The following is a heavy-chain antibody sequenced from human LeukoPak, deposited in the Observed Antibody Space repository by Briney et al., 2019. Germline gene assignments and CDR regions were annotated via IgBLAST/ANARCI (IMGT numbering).Heavy chain of an antibody. V-gene: IGHV3-30*02. J-gene: IGHJ4*02. D-gene: IGHD1-26*01. CDR3: AKDRGWELKLFDY. Sequence: GSLRLSCAASGFNFSSYGMHWVRQAPGKGLEWVAFIRYDGNNKYYADSVKGRFTISRDNSKNTLYVQMNSLRAEDTAVYYCAKDRGWELKLFDYWGQGTLVTVSS. CDR1: GFNFSSYG. CDR2: IRYDGNNK.